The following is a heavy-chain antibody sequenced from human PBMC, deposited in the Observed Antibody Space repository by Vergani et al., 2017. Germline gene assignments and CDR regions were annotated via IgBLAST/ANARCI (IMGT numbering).Heavy chain of an antibody. J-gene: IGHJ3*02. CDR1: GFTFSDYY. Sequence: QVQLVESGGGLVKPGGSLRLSCAGSGFTFSDYYMSWIRQAPGKGLEWVSYISSSSSYTNYADSVKGRFTISRDNAKNSLYLQMNSLRAEDTAVYYCARVPLVGAPGDAFDIWGQGTMVTVSS. V-gene: IGHV3-11*06. CDR2: ISSSSSYT. CDR3: ARVPLVGAPGDAFDI. D-gene: IGHD1-26*01.